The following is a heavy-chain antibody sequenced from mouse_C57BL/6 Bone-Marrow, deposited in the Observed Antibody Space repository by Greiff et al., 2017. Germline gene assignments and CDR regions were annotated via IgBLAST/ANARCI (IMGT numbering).Heavy chain of an antibody. CDR3: ARNYCSSYPAWFAY. Sequence: QVQLQQPGAELVKPGASVKMSCKASGYTFTSYWITWVKQRPGQGLEWIGDIYPGSGSTNYNEKFKSKATLTVDTSSSTAYMQLSSLTSEDSAVYYCARNYCSSYPAWFAYWGQGTLVTVSA. CDR2: IYPGSGST. CDR1: GYTFTSYW. D-gene: IGHD1-1*01. V-gene: IGHV1-55*01. J-gene: IGHJ3*01.